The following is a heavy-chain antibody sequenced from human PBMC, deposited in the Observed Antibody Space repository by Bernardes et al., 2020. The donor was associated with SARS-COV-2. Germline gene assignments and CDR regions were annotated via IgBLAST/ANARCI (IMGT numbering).Heavy chain of an antibody. Sequence: ASVKVSCKASGYTFSDYYIHWLRQAPGQGFEWMGWISPKSGATNYAQKLQGRVTMTRDTAISTEYMQLSSLTSDDTAVYYCARTFYYERGGDSVFDQWGQGTLGSVSS. V-gene: IGHV1-2*02. CDR3: ARTFYYERGGDSVFDQ. CDR2: ISPKSGAT. CDR1: GYTFSDYY. D-gene: IGHD2-21*01. J-gene: IGHJ4*02.